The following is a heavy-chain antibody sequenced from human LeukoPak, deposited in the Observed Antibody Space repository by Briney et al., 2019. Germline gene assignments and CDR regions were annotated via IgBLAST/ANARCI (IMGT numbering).Heavy chain of an antibody. CDR2: IYYSGST. D-gene: IGHD4-23*01. V-gene: IGHV4-59*08. J-gene: IGHJ6*03. CDR1: GGSISSYY. Sequence: SETLSLTYTVSGGSISSYYWSWIRQPPGKGLEWIGYIYYSGSTNYNPSLKSRVTISVDTSKNQFSLKLSSVTAADTAVYYCARPVDYYYYMDVWGKGTTVTVSS. CDR3: ARPVDYYYYMDV.